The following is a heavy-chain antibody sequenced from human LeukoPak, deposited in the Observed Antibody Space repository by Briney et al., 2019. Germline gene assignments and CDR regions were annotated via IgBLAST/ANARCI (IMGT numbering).Heavy chain of an antibody. CDR3: ARDGLDCSSTSCYGDY. CDR2: ISSNGGST. CDR1: GFTFSSYA. Sequence: GGSLRLSCAASGFTFSSYAMHWVRQAPGKGLEYVSAISSNGGSTYYANSVKGRFTISRDNSKNTLYLQLGSLRAEDMAVYYCARDGLDCSSTSCYGDYWGQGTLVTVSS. V-gene: IGHV3-64*01. J-gene: IGHJ4*02. D-gene: IGHD2-2*01.